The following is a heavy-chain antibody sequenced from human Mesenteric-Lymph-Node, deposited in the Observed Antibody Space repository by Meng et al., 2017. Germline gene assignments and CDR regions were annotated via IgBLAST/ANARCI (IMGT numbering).Heavy chain of an antibody. J-gene: IGHJ4*02. D-gene: IGHD6-13*01. V-gene: IGHV3-30*01. Sequence: GESLKISCAASGFTFSSYAMHWVRQAPGKGLEWVAVISYDGSNKYYADSVKGRFTISRDNSKNTLYLQMNSLRAEDTAVYYCARLAAAGESDYWGQGTQVTVSS. CDR3: ARLAAAGESDY. CDR2: ISYDGSNK. CDR1: GFTFSSYA.